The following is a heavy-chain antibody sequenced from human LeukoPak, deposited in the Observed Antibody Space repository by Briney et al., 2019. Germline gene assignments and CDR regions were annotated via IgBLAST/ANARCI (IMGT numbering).Heavy chain of an antibody. J-gene: IGHJ5*02. CDR3: ARDLGYSGFDWAP. CDR1: GGSISTYY. D-gene: IGHD5-12*01. V-gene: IGHV4-4*07. CDR2: IYTTGGT. Sequence: SETLSLTCSVSGGSISTYYWSWIRQPAGKGLEWIGRIYTTGGTNYNPSLKSRVTISVDTSKNQFSLNLTSVTAADAAVYYCARDLGYSGFDWAPWGQGTLVTVSS.